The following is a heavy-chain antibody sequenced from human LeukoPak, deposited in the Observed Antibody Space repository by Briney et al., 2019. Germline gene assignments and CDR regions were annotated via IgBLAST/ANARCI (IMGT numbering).Heavy chain of an antibody. CDR1: GVSISSYY. Sequence: PSETLSLTCTVSGVSISSYYWSWIRHPAGKGLEWIGRIYTTGSTNYNPSLKSRVTMSVDTSKNQFSLKLSSVTAADTAVYYCARDQYYYDSSGYYRIDYWGQGTLVTVSS. CDR2: IYTTGST. J-gene: IGHJ4*02. D-gene: IGHD3-22*01. V-gene: IGHV4-4*07. CDR3: ARDQYYYDSSGYYRIDY.